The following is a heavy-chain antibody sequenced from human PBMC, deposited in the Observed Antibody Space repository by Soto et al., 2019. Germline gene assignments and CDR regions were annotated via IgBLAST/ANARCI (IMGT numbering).Heavy chain of an antibody. V-gene: IGHV3-23*01. J-gene: IGHJ4*02. CDR3: AKDRRAGGNSAFYFDF. Sequence: GGSLRLSCAASGFKFSNYAMSWVRQAPGKGLEWVSLISATGVGTYYADSVKGRFTISRDNSHNTLYLQVHSLTAEDTAVYYCAKDRRAGGNSAFYFDFWGQGSKVTF. CDR1: GFKFSNYA. CDR2: ISATGVGT. D-gene: IGHD3-16*01.